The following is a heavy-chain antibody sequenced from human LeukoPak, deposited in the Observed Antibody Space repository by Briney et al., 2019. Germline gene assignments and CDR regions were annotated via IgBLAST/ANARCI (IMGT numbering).Heavy chain of an antibody. D-gene: IGHD3-3*01. Sequence: ASVKVSCKASGYTFTSYGISWVRQAPGQGLEWMGWISGYNGNTNYAQKFQGRVTMTTDTSTSTAYMELRSLRSDDTAVYYCARAARGYDFWSGYFSSKVYYYYYMDVWGKGTTVTVSS. CDR1: GYTFTSYG. J-gene: IGHJ6*03. CDR2: ISGYNGNT. V-gene: IGHV1-18*01. CDR3: ARAARGYDFWSGYFSSKVYYYYYMDV.